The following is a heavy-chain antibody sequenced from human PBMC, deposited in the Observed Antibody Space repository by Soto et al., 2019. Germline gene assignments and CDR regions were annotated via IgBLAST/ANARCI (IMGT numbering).Heavy chain of an antibody. CDR2: IIPIFGTA. Sequence: SVKVSCKASGGTFSSYAISWVRQAPGQGLEWVGGIIPIFGTANYAQKFQGRVTITADESTSTAYMELSSLRSEDTAVYYCARNWNRSKPPGTPGDYYYYYGMDVWGQGTTVTVSS. CDR3: ARNWNRSKPPGTPGDYYYYYGMDV. J-gene: IGHJ6*02. V-gene: IGHV1-69*13. D-gene: IGHD1-1*01. CDR1: GGTFSSYA.